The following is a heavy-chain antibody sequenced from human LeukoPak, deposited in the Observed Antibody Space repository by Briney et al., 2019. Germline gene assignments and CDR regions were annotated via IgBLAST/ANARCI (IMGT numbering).Heavy chain of an antibody. Sequence: ASVKVSCKASEDTFTYYHIHWVRQAPGQGGEGMGAVYATGGTTINTQNFQGRVTMTRDTSTGTVYMELSSLRFEDTAMYYCATEAPRSYYFDYWGQGILVTVSS. CDR1: EDTFTYYH. J-gene: IGHJ4*02. CDR2: VYATGGTT. CDR3: ATEAPRSYYFDY. V-gene: IGHV1-46*01.